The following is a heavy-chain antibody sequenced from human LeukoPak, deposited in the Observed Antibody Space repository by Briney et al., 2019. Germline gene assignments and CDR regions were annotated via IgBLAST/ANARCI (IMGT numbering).Heavy chain of an antibody. V-gene: IGHV1-2*02. D-gene: IGHD3-9*01. CDR3: ARLRYFDWLFEEYFDY. CDR1: GYTFTGYY. CDR2: FNPNSGGT. J-gene: IGHJ4*02. Sequence: GASVKVSCKASGYTFTGYYMHWVRQAPGQGLEWMGWFNPNSGGTNYAQKFQGRVTMTRDTSISTAYMELSRLRSDDTAVYYCARLRYFDWLFEEYFDYWGQGTLVTVSS.